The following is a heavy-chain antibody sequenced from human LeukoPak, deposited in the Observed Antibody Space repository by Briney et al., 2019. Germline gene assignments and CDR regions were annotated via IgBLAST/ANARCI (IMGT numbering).Heavy chain of an antibody. CDR1: GYTFTSYG. Sequence: GASVKVSCKASGYTFTSYGISWVRQAPGQGLEWMGWISAYNGNTNYAQKLQGRVTMTTDTSTSTAYMELRSLRSDDTAVYYCARLLTYYYDSSGYYPPHLDYWGQGTLVTVSS. D-gene: IGHD3-22*01. CDR3: ARLLTYYYDSSGYYPPHLDY. CDR2: ISAYNGNT. J-gene: IGHJ4*02. V-gene: IGHV1-18*01.